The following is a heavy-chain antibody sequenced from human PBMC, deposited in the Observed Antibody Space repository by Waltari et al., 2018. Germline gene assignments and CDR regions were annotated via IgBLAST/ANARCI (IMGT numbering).Heavy chain of an antibody. J-gene: IGHJ4*02. CDR3: ARGYSSVYYYFDF. D-gene: IGHD6-19*01. V-gene: IGHV4-59*01. CDR2: IYYSGNT. Sequence: QVQLQESGPGLVKPSETLSLTCTVSGGSISSYCWSWIRQPPGKGLEWIGYIYYSGNTNYNPTLKSRVTISIDTSKNQFSLKLTSVTAADTAVYYCARGYSSVYYYFDFWGQGTLVTLSS. CDR1: GGSISSYC.